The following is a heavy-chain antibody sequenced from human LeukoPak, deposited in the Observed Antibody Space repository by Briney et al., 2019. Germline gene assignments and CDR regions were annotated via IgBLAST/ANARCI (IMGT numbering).Heavy chain of an antibody. J-gene: IGHJ3*02. CDR3: AKDGVSIVVVVAATDAFDI. CDR2: TSGSGGST. Sequence: GGSLRLSCAASGFTFSSYAMSWVRQAPGKGLEWVSATSGSGGSTYYADSVKGRFTISRDNSKNTLYLQMNSLRAEDTAVYYCAKDGVSIVVVVAATDAFDIWGQGTMVTVSS. V-gene: IGHV3-23*01. D-gene: IGHD2-15*01. CDR1: GFTFSSYA.